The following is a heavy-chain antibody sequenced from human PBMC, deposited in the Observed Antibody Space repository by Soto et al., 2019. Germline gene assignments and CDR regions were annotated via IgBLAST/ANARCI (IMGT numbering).Heavy chain of an antibody. CDR2: IYSGGST. D-gene: IGHD3-3*01. J-gene: IGHJ4*02. CDR1: GFTVSRNY. CDR3: ARAEKYYDFWSGFFL. Sequence: PLVGAGGGFVQPGGSLGLSCAAFGFTVSRNYLSWVRQAPGKGLGWVSVIYSGGSTYYADSVKGRFTISRDNSKNTLYLQMNSLRAEDTAVYYCARAEKYYDFWSGFFLWGQGTLVTVSS. V-gene: IGHV3-66*01.